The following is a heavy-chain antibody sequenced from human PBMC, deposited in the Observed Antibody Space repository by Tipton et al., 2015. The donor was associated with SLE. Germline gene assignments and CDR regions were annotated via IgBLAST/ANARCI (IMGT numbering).Heavy chain of an antibody. CDR2: IYYSGST. CDR3: ARAGVTIFGVGEAGYYYMDV. D-gene: IGHD3-3*01. V-gene: IGHV4-39*07. Sequence: TLSLTCTVSGGSISSSSYYWGWIRQPPGKGLEWIGSIYYSGSTYYNPSLKCRVTISVDTSKNQFSLKLSSVTAADTAVYYCARAGVTIFGVGEAGYYYMDVWGKGTTVTVSS. CDR1: GGSISSSSYY. J-gene: IGHJ6*03.